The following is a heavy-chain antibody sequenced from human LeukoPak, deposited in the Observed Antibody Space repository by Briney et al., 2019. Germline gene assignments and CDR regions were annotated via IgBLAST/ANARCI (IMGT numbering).Heavy chain of an antibody. CDR3: ARGGTILNYYDSSGYYGDY. CDR1: GYTFTSYG. CDR2: ISAYNGNT. V-gene: IGHV1-18*01. Sequence: ASVKVSCKASGYTFTSYGISWVRQAPGQGLEWMGWISAYNGNTNYAQKLQGRVTMATDTSTSTAYMELRSLRSDDTAVYYCARGGTILNYYDSSGYYGDYWGQGTLVTVSS. J-gene: IGHJ4*02. D-gene: IGHD3-22*01.